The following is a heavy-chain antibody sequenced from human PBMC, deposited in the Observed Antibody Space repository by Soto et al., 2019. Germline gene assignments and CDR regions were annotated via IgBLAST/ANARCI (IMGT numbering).Heavy chain of an antibody. D-gene: IGHD1-1*01. CDR2: IYPENSDA. J-gene: IGHJ4*02. V-gene: IGHV5-51*01. CDR1: GNSFTDYW. CDR3: ARHINGYNHLDY. Sequence: PGESLKISCKVSGNSFTDYWIGWVRQMPGKGLEWMGIIYPENSDARYSPSFQGQVTISADKSVSTAYLQWSSLKASDTAIYYCARHINGYNHLDYWGQGTLVTVSS.